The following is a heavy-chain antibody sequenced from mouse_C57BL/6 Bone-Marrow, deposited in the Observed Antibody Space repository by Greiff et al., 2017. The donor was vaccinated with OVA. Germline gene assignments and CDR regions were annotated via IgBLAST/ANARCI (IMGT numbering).Heavy chain of an antibody. J-gene: IGHJ4*01. CDR1: GFSLTSYG. Sequence: VQGVESGPGLVQPSQSLSITCTVSGFSLTSYGVHWVRQSPGKGLEWLGVIWRGGSTDYNAAFISRLSISKDNSKSQVFFKMNSLQADDTAIYYCARKAVVPYYAMDYWGQGTSVTVSS. D-gene: IGHD1-1*01. CDR3: ARKAVVPYYAMDY. V-gene: IGHV2-2*01. CDR2: IWRGGST.